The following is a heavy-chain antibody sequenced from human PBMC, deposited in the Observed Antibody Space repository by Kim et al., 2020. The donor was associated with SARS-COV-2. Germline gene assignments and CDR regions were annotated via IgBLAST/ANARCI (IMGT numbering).Heavy chain of an antibody. J-gene: IGHJ6*02. Sequence: KSRVTISVDTSKNQFTVKLSSVTAADTAVYYCAREKVGSGYLPTYYGMDVWGQGTTVTVSS. D-gene: IGHD3-3*01. CDR3: AREKVGSGYLPTYYGMDV. V-gene: IGHV4-31*02.